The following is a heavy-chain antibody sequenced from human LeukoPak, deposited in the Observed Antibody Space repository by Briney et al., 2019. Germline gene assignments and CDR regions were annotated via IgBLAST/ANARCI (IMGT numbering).Heavy chain of an antibody. CDR3: ATDLIHYYGSGAKT. J-gene: IGHJ5*02. Sequence: GGSLRLSRAASGFTFSSYSMNWVRQAPGKGLEWVSSISSSSSYIYYADSVKGRFTISRDNSKNTLYLQMNSLRAEDTAVYYCATDLIHYYGSGAKTWGQGTLVTVSS. D-gene: IGHD3-10*01. CDR1: GFTFSSYS. CDR2: ISSSSSYI. V-gene: IGHV3-21*01.